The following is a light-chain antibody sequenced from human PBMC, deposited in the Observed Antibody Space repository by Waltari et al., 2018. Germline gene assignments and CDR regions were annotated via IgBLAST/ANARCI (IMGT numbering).Light chain of an antibody. CDR3: ASYAGTSKLV. V-gene: IGLV2-8*01. Sequence: QSALTQPPSASGSPGQSVTIPCTGTSSDIGGYNYVSWYQQHPGNAPKLMIYEVNKRPSGVPDRFSGFKSVNTASLTVSGLQAEDEADYYCASYAGTSKLVFGGGTKLTVV. CDR2: EVN. J-gene: IGLJ2*01. CDR1: SSDIGGYNY.